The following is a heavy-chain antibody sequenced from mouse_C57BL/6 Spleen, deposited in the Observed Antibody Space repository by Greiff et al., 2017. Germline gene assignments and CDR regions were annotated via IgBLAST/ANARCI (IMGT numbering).Heavy chain of an antibody. CDR2: IYPGNSDT. D-gene: IGHD1-1*01. CDR1: GYTFTSYW. J-gene: IGHJ1*03. Sequence: VQLQQSGTVLARPGASVKMSCKTSGYTFTSYWMHWVKQRPGQGLEWIGAIYPGNSDTSYNQKFKGKDKLTAVTSASTAYLELSSLTNEDSAVSYCSRGHNDSGSSAPGYFDVWGTGTTVTVSS. V-gene: IGHV1-5*01. CDR3: SRGHNDSGSSAPGYFDV.